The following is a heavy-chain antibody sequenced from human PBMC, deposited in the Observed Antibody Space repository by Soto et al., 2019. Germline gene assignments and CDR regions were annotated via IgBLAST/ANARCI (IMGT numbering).Heavy chain of an antibody. CDR3: TTDHRIMITFGGVIPDY. J-gene: IGHJ4*02. CDR2: IKSKTDGGTT. V-gene: IGHV3-15*01. Sequence: PGGSLRLSCAASGFTFSNAWMSWVRQAPGKGLEWVGRIKSKTDGGTTDYAAPVKGRFTISRDDSKNTLYLQMNSLKTEDTAVYYCTTDHRIMITFGGVIPDYWGQGTLVTVSS. D-gene: IGHD3-16*02. CDR1: GFTFSNAW.